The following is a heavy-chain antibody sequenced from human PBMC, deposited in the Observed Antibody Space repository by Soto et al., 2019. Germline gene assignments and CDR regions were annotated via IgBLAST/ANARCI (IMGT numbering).Heavy chain of an antibody. CDR1: GGTFSSYA. V-gene: IGHV1-69*13. D-gene: IGHD1-26*01. CDR2: IIPIFGTA. J-gene: IGHJ4*02. Sequence: VKVSCKASGGTFSSYAISWVRQAPGQGLEWMGGIIPIFGTANYAQKFQGRVTITADESTSTAYMELSSLRSEDTAVYYCARVLSGSYREYFDYWGQGTLVTVSS. CDR3: ARVLSGSYREYFDY.